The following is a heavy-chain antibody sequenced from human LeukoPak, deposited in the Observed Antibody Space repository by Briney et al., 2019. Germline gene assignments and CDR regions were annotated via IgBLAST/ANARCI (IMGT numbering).Heavy chain of an antibody. CDR1: GYTFTDYY. J-gene: IGHJ5*02. CDR3: ARRLGHCSGGSCVP. V-gene: IGHV1-2*02. CDR2: IIPSSGGT. D-gene: IGHD2-15*01. Sequence: ASVNVSCKASGYTFTDYYIHWVRQAPGQGLEWMGWIIPSSGGTNYAQKFQGRDTMSRDTSISTAYMELSRLTSDDTAVYYCARRLGHCSGGSCVPWGQGTLVTVSS.